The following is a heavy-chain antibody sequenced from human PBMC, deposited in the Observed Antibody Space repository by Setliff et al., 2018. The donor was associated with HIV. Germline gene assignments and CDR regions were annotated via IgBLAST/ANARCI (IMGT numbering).Heavy chain of an antibody. CDR2: IYYSGST. D-gene: IGHD4-17*01. V-gene: IGHV4-39*07. Sequence: SETLSLTCTVSGGSIYSSSYYWGWIRQPPGKGLEWIGSIYYSGSTNYNPSLKSRVTISVDTSKNQFSLKLSSVTAADTAVYYCARGALGPTVTSYYYYYMDVWGKGTTVTVSS. CDR3: ARGALGPTVTSYYYYYMDV. CDR1: GGSIYSSSYY. J-gene: IGHJ6*03.